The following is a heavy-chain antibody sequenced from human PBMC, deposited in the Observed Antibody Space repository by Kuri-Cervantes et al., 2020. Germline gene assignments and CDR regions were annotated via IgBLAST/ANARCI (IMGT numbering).Heavy chain of an antibody. D-gene: IGHD3-22*01. CDR3: ARAGDGDYYDSSGYYDSSTWFDP. CDR2: MNPNSGNT. J-gene: IGHJ5*02. V-gene: IGHV1-8*02. Sequence: ASVKVSCKASGGTFSSYAINWVRQATGQGLEWMGWMNPNSGNTGYAQKFQGRVTMTRNTSISTAYMELSSLRSEDTAVYYCARAGDGDYYDSSGYYDSSTWFDPWGQGTLVTVSS. CDR1: GGTFSSYA.